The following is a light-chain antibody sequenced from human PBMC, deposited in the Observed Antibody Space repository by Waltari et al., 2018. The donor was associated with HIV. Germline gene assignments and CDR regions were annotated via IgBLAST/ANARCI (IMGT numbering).Light chain of an antibody. CDR2: TLS. CDR1: QSLLDSDNGITN. V-gene: IGKV2-40*01. CDR3: MQRLEFPHS. J-gene: IGKJ2*03. Sequence: IVMTPTQLSLPVTPREPASISSRSGQSLLDSDNGITNLDWYLQKPGQSPQLLIYTLSYRASGVPDRFSGSGSDTDFTLRISRVEAEDVGVYYCMQRLEFPHSFGQGTKLEIK.